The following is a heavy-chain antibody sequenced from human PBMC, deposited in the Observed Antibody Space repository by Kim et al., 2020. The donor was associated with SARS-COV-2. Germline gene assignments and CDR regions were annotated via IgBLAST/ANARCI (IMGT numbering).Heavy chain of an antibody. CDR1: GGSISSYY. J-gene: IGHJ6*02. Sequence: SETLSLTCTVSGGSISSYYWSWIRQPPGKGLEWIGYIYYSGSTNYNPSLKSRVTISVDTSKNQFSLKLSSVTAADTAVYYCARDLGYDILGGMDVWGQGTTVTVSS. CDR2: IYYSGST. D-gene: IGHD3-9*01. CDR3: ARDLGYDILGGMDV. V-gene: IGHV4-59*01.